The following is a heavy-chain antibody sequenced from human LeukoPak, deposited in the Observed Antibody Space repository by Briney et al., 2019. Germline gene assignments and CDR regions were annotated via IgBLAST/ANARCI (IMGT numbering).Heavy chain of an antibody. D-gene: IGHD3-16*01. V-gene: IGHV4-34*01. CDR1: GGSFSGYH. CDR3: ARLGMGLDY. CDR2: INHSGST. Sequence: PSETLSLTCAVYGGSFSGYHWSWLRQPPGKGLEWIGEINHSGSTNYNPSLKSRVTISVDTSKNQFSLKLSSVTAADTAVYYCARLGMGLDYWGQGTLVTVSS. J-gene: IGHJ4*02.